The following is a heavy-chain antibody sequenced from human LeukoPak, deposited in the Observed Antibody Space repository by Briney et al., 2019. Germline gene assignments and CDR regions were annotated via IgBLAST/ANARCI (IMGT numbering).Heavy chain of an antibody. CDR2: ISSSGSTT. CDR3: AKDTGYYYDSSNYWV. D-gene: IGHD3-22*01. J-gene: IGHJ4*02. CDR1: GFSFSSYE. Sequence: PGGSLRLSCAASGFSFSSYEMNWVRQAPGKGLEWISYISSSGSTTYYADSVKGRFTISRDNAKNSLYLQMNSLRAEDTALYYCAKDTGYYYDSSNYWVWGQGTLVTVSS. V-gene: IGHV3-48*03.